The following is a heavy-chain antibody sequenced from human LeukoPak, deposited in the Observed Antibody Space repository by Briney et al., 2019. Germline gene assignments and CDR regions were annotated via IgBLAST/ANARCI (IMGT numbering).Heavy chain of an antibody. Sequence: PSETLSLTCTVSGFSISSGYYWGWIRQPPGEGLEWIGNIYHGGNTYFNPSLKSRVTISVDTSKNQFSLKLSSVTAADTAVYYCAREEKSSYGYPSYFDYWGQGTLVTVSS. J-gene: IGHJ4*02. CDR1: GFSISSGYY. D-gene: IGHD5-18*01. V-gene: IGHV4-38-2*02. CDR3: AREEKSSYGYPSYFDY. CDR2: IYHGGNT.